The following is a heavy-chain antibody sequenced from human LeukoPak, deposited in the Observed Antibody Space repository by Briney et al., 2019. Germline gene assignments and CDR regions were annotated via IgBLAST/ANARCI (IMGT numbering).Heavy chain of an antibody. V-gene: IGHV3-30-3*01. Sequence: PGRSLRLSCAASGFTFSSYAMHWVRQAPGKGLEWVAVISYDGSNKYYADSVKGRFTISRDNSKNTLYLQMNSLRAEDTAVYYCARESPRTAADYWGQGTLVTASS. CDR1: GFTFSSYA. CDR2: ISYDGSNK. D-gene: IGHD6-25*01. CDR3: ARESPRTAADY. J-gene: IGHJ4*02.